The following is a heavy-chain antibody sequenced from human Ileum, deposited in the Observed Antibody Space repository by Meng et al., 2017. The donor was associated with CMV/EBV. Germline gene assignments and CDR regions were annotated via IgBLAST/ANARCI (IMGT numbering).Heavy chain of an antibody. V-gene: IGHV3-11*01. CDR2: INSSGTAI. CDR1: GFTFSDYY. Sequence: GESLKISCAASGFTFSDYYMSWIRQAPGKGLEWVSYINSSGTAINNADSVKGRFTISRDNAKNSLYLQMNSLRAEDTAVYYCARAGIAARHGDFDYWGQGTLVTGAS. J-gene: IGHJ4*02. D-gene: IGHD6-6*01. CDR3: ARAGIAARHGDFDY.